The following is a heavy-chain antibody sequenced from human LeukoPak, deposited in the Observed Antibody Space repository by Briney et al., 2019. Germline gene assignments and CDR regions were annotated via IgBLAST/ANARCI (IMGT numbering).Heavy chain of an antibody. CDR1: GFTFSSYS. Sequence: GGSLRLSCAASGFTFSSYSMTWVRQAPGKGLEWVSSISTSSSYIYYADSVKGRFTISRHNAKNSLFLQMNSLRAEDTAVYYCARGLAAAGPYYMDVWGKGTTVTISS. V-gene: IGHV3-21*01. J-gene: IGHJ6*03. CDR3: ARGLAAAGPYYMDV. D-gene: IGHD6-13*01. CDR2: ISTSSSYI.